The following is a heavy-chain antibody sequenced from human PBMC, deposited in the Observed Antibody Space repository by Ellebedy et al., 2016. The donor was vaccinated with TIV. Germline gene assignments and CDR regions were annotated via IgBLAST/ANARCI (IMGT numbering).Heavy chain of an antibody. CDR2: ISYDGSNK. V-gene: IGHV3-30-3*01. J-gene: IGHJ5*02. CDR1: GFTFSSYA. CDR3: ATASEYCSGGSCYGP. Sequence: GESLKISXAASGFTFSSYAMHWVRQAPGKGLEWVAVISYDGSNKYYADSVKGRFTISRDNSKNTLYLQMNSLRAEDTAVYYCATASEYCSGGSCYGPWGQGTLVTVSS. D-gene: IGHD2-15*01.